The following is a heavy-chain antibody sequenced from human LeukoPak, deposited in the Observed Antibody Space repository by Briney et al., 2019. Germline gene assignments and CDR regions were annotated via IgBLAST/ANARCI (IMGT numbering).Heavy chain of an antibody. CDR3: ARLFFVIDT. J-gene: IGHJ5*02. V-gene: IGHV4-4*09. CDR2: IYTSGST. Sequence: SETLSLTCTVSGGSISSYYWSWIRQPPGKGLEWIGYIYTSGSTNYNPSLKSRVTISVDTSKNQFSLKLSSVTAADTAVYYCARLFFVIDTWGQGTLVTVSS. D-gene: IGHD3-3*01. CDR1: GGSISSYY.